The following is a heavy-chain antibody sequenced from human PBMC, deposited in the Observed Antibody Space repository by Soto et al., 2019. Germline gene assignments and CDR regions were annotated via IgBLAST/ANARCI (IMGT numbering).Heavy chain of an antibody. D-gene: IGHD3-16*01. Sequence: GGSLRLSCTASGFTFSSYEMNWVRQAPGKGLEWVSDIGTTVTTIYYADSVKGRFTISRDNAKNSLYLQMNSLRAEDTAIYYCARKGRYGWFDPWGQGTLVTVSS. J-gene: IGHJ5*02. CDR2: IGTTVTTI. CDR3: ARKGRYGWFDP. V-gene: IGHV3-48*03. CDR1: GFTFSSYE.